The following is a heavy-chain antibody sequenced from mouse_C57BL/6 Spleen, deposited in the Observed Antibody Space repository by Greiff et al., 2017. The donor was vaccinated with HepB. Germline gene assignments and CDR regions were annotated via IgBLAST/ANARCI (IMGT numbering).Heavy chain of an antibody. Sequence: VQLKESGAELARPGASVKLSCKASGYTFTSYGISWVKQRTGQGLEWIGEIYPRSGNTYYNEKFKGKATLTADKSSSTAYMELRSLTSEDSAVYFCARNYRNYFDYWGQGTTLTVSS. J-gene: IGHJ2*01. CDR2: IYPRSGNT. CDR3: ARNYRNYFDY. D-gene: IGHD2-1*01. CDR1: GYTFTSYG. V-gene: IGHV1-81*01.